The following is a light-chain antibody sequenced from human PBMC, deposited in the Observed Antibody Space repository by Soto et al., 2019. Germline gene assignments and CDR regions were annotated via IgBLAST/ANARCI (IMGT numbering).Light chain of an antibody. J-gene: IGLJ3*02. Sequence: QSVLTQPASVSGSPGQSITISCTGTSSDVGGYNYVSWYQHHPGKAPKLMIYDVSNRPSGVSNRFSGSKSGNTASLTISGARAEGEASYYCSSYKTRATVLLGGGTNLPVL. CDR1: SSDVGGYNY. V-gene: IGLV2-14*03. CDR3: SSYKTRATVL. CDR2: DVS.